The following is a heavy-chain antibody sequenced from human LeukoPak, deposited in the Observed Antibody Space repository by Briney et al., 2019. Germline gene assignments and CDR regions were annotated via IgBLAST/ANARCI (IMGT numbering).Heavy chain of an antibody. CDR1: GFTFSSYA. CDR2: ISAYGDNT. CDR3: ARDVRQQLATGGFDF. J-gene: IGHJ4*02. D-gene: IGHD6-13*01. V-gene: IGHV3-64*01. Sequence: PGGSLRLSCAASGFTFSSYAMHWVRQAPAKGLEYVSGISAYGDNTYYANSVKGRFTISRDNSKNTLYLQMGSLRPDDMALYYCARDVRQQLATGGFDFWGQGTLVTVSS.